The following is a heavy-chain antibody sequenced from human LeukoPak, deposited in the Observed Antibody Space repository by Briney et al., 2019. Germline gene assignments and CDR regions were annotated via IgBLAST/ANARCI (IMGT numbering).Heavy chain of an antibody. D-gene: IGHD1-26*01. CDR3: ARWEPPFDP. CDR2: ISYDGSNK. V-gene: IGHV3-30-3*01. CDR1: GFTFSSYA. J-gene: IGHJ5*02. Sequence: GRSLRLSCAASGFTFSSYAMHWVRQAPGKGLEWVAVISYDGSNKYYADTVKGRFTISRDNSKNTLYLQMNSLRAEDTAVYYCARWEPPFDPWGQGTLVTVSS.